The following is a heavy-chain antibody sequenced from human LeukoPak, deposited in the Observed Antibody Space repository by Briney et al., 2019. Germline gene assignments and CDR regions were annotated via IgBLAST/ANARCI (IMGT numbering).Heavy chain of an antibody. D-gene: IGHD2-2*01. CDR3: ARGSRIVVVPAAMSWKWFDL. CDR2: IIPILGIA. V-gene: IGHV1-69*04. CDR1: GGTFSSYA. Sequence: SVKVSCKASGGTFSSYAISWVRQAPGQGLEWMGRIIPILGIANYAQKFQGRVTITADKSTSTAYMELSSLRSEDTAVYYCARGSRIVVVPAAMSWKWFDLWGQGTLVTVSS. J-gene: IGHJ5*02.